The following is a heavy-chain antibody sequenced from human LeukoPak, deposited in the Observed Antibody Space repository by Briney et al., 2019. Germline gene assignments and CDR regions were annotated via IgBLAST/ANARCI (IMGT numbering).Heavy chain of an antibody. Sequence: GGSLRLSCAASGFTVSSNYMSWVRQAPGKGLEWVSIIYSGGSTYYADSVKGRFTISKDNSKNTVYLQMNSLRLEDAAVYYCARDWYSVGGVPDYWGQGTLVTVSS. J-gene: IGHJ4*02. V-gene: IGHV3-66*01. CDR1: GFTVSSNY. CDR2: IYSGGST. CDR3: ARDWYSVGGVPDY. D-gene: IGHD3-16*01.